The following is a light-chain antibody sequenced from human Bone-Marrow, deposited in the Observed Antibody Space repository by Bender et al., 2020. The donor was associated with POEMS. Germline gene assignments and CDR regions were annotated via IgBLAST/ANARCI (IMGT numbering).Light chain of an antibody. CDR2: DVS. Sequence: QSALTQPASVSGSPGQSITISCTETSSDVAGYNYVSWYQHYPGRAPKLLIYDVSSRPSGVSDRFSGSKSDNTASLTISGLQAEDEADYFCCSYAGSYTWVFGGGTKLTVV. CDR1: SSDVAGYNY. V-gene: IGLV2-14*03. J-gene: IGLJ3*02. CDR3: CSYAGSYTWV.